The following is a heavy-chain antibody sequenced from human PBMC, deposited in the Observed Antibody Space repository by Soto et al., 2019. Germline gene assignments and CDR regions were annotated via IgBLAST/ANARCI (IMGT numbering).Heavy chain of an antibody. CDR1: GGSISGYY. CDR2: VYYTGST. Sequence: SETLSLTCTVSGGSISGYYWSWLRQPPGKGLEYIGYVYYTGSTNYNPSLKSRVTISVDTSKNQFSLKLSSVTAADTAVYYCESHTSSRDYGDFDYWGQGTLVTVSS. CDR3: ESHTSSRDYGDFDY. J-gene: IGHJ4*02. D-gene: IGHD3-3*01. V-gene: IGHV4-59*08.